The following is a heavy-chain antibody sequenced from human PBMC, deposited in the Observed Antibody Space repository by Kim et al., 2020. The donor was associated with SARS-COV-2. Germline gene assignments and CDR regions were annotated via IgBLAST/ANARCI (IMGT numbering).Heavy chain of an antibody. V-gene: IGHV3-7*05. D-gene: IGHD6-19*01. CDR2: IKHDGSEK. CDR1: GFTSTSHW. Sequence: GGSLRLSCAAFGFTSTSHWMNWVRQTPGKGLEWVANIKHDGSEKYYVDSVKGRFTISRDSAKNSMYLQMNSLRAEDTAVYYCARGSGWLVEHWGQGTLVTVSS. CDR3: ARGSGWLVEH. J-gene: IGHJ1*01.